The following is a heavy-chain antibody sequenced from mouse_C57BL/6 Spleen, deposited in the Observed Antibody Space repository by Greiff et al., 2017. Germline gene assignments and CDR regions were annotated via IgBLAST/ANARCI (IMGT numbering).Heavy chain of an antibody. CDR2: INPNNGGT. D-gene: IGHD4-1*01. Sequence: VQLQQSGPELVKPGASVKISCKASGYTFTDYYMNWVKQSHGKSLEWIGDINPNNGGTSYNQKFKGKATLTVDKSSSTAYMELRSLTSEDSAVYYCARWQVTGTYFDYWGQGTTLTVSS. V-gene: IGHV1-26*01. J-gene: IGHJ2*01. CDR3: ARWQVTGTYFDY. CDR1: GYTFTDYY.